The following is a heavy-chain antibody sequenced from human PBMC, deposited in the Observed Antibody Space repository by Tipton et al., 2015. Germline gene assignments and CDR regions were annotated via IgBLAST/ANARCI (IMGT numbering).Heavy chain of an antibody. CDR1: GGSVSTSNYY. Sequence: TLSLTCTVSGGSVSTSNYYWRWIRQSPGKGLEWIGYISYSGSTHYNPSLKRRVTISLGTSKNQFSLTLNSVTAADTAVYYCARDLEPGMDVWGQGTTVTVSS. CDR2: ISYSGST. D-gene: IGHD5-24*01. J-gene: IGHJ6*02. CDR3: ARDLEPGMDV. V-gene: IGHV4-61*01.